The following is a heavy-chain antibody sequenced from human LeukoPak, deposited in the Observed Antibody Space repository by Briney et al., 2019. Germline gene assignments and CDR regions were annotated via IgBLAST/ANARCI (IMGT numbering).Heavy chain of an antibody. V-gene: IGHV1-3*01. CDR2: INAGNGNT. CDR3: ARVSAMLDGMDV. J-gene: IGHJ6*02. Sequence: ASVKVSCKASGNTFSSYAMHWVRQAPGQGLEWMGWINAGNGNTKYSQKFQGRVTITRDTSASTAYMELSSLRSEDTAVYYCARVSAMLDGMDVWGQGTTVTVSS. D-gene: IGHD3-10*02. CDR1: GNTFSSYA.